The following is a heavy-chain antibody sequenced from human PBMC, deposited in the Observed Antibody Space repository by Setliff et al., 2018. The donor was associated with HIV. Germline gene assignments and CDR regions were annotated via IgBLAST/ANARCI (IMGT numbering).Heavy chain of an antibody. Sequence: SETLSLTCAVSGGSIGSNYLNWIRQPPGKGLEWIGYIYYTGSTNSNSSFRSRVTISRDTSKNQFSLKLRSVTAADTAEDYCARAAMFRGVVGWSLYYFDYWGQGALVTVSS. CDR2: IYYTGST. J-gene: IGHJ4*02. D-gene: IGHD3-10*01. CDR3: ARAAMFRGVVGWSLYYFDY. V-gene: IGHV4-59*01. CDR1: GGSIGSNY.